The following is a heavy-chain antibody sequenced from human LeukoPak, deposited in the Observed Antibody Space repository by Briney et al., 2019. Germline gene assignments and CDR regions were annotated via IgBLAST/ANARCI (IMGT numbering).Heavy chain of an antibody. Sequence: GRSLRLSCAASGFTFSNAWMSWVRQASGKGLEWVGRIKSKTVGGTTDYAAPVKGRFTISRDDSKNTLYLQMNSLKTEDTAVYYCTTDSRDGYNYGRHFDYWGQGTLVTVSS. D-gene: IGHD5-24*01. CDR3: TTDSRDGYNYGRHFDY. CDR2: IKSKTVGGTT. CDR1: GFTFSNAW. V-gene: IGHV3-15*01. J-gene: IGHJ4*02.